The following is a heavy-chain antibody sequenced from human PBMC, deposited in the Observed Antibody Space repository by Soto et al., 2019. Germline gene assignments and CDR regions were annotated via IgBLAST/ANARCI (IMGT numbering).Heavy chain of an antibody. CDR1: GYTFTSYA. CDR3: ASKDIVVGRDGNYDAFDI. J-gene: IGHJ3*02. D-gene: IGHD2-2*01. CDR2: INTSTGNP. V-gene: IGHV7-4-1*01. Sequence: ASVKVSCKASGYTFTSYAMNWVRQAPGQGLEWMGWINTSTGNPTYAQGFTGRFVFSLDTSVSTAYLQICSLKAEDTAVYYCASKDIVVGRDGNYDAFDIWGQGTMVTVSS.